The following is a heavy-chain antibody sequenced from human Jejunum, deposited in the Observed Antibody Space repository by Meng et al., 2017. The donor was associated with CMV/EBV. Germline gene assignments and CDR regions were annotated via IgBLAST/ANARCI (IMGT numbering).Heavy chain of an antibody. CDR1: GCSFSNHD. CDR3: AKDVFQQLSFHY. D-gene: IGHD6-13*01. J-gene: IGHJ1*01. Sequence: CTASGCSFSNHDMHWVRQAPGMGLEWVAFIQYDGRNKYYADSVKGRITISRDNSKNMLYLQMYNLRPEDTAVYYCAKDVFQQLSFHYWGQGTLVTVSS. CDR2: IQYDGRNK. V-gene: IGHV3-30*02.